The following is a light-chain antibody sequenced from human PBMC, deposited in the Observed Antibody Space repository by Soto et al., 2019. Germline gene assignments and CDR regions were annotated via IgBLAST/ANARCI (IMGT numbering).Light chain of an antibody. CDR1: QSINSN. Sequence: EIVMTQSPATLSVSPGDRATLSCRASQSINSNLAWYQQQPGQAPRLLIYGASTRATAVPDRFSGSGSGTDLTITITSLQSDDFEVYFCQQYSDWPITFGQGTRLEIK. CDR2: GAS. J-gene: IGKJ5*01. V-gene: IGKV3-15*01. CDR3: QQYSDWPIT.